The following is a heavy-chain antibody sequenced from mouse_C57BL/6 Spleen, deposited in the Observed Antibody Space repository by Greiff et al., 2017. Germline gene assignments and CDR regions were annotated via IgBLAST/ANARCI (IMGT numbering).Heavy chain of an antibody. D-gene: IGHD2-4*01. CDR2: ISDGGSYT. Sequence: EVHLVESGGGLVKPGGSLKLSCAASGFTFSSYAMSWVRQTPEKRLEWVATISDGGSYTYYPDNVKGRFTISRDNAKNNLYLQMSHLKSEDTAMYYCARDGWITTEISYYYAMDYWGQGTSVTVSS. CDR3: ARDGWITTEISYYYAMDY. J-gene: IGHJ4*01. CDR1: GFTFSSYA. V-gene: IGHV5-4*01.